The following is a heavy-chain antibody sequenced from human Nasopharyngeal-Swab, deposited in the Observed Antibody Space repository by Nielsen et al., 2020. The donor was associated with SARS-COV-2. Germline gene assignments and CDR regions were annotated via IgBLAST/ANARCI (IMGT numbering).Heavy chain of an antibody. V-gene: IGHV1-46*01. J-gene: IGHJ5*02. CDR3: AREPGDGVSWFDP. D-gene: IGHD3-10*01. CDR1: GYTFTSYY. CDR2: INPSGGST. Sequence: ASVKVSCKASGYTFTSYYMHWVRQAPGQGLEWMGIINPSGGSTSYAQKFQGRVTMTRDTSTSTVYMELSSLGSEDTAVYYCAREPGDGVSWFDPWGQGTLVTVSS.